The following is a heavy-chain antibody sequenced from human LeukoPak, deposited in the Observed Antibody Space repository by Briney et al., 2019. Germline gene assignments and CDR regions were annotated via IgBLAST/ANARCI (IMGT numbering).Heavy chain of an antibody. CDR3: VKAHFHWLDLFDY. V-gene: IGHV3-30*18. CDR2: ISYDGSNK. Sequence: GRSLRLSCAASGFTFSSYGMHWVRQAPGKGLEWVAVISYDGSNKYYADSVKGRFTISRDNSKNTLYLQMNSLRAEDTAVYYCVKAHFHWLDLFDYWGQGTLVTVSS. D-gene: IGHD3-9*01. CDR1: GFTFSSYG. J-gene: IGHJ4*02.